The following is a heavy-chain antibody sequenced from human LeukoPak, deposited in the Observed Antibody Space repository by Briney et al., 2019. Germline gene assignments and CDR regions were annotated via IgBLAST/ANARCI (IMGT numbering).Heavy chain of an antibody. D-gene: IGHD3-22*01. J-gene: IGHJ4*02. Sequence: SETLSLTCTVSGGSIRSSYYYWSWIRQPPGKGLEWIGEINHSGSTNYNPSLKSRVTISVDTSKNQFSLKLSSVTAADTAVYYCARARYYYDSSAYNGPLGSDYWGQGTLVTVSS. CDR1: GGSIRSSYYY. V-gene: IGHV4-39*07. CDR3: ARARYYYDSSAYNGPLGSDY. CDR2: INHSGST.